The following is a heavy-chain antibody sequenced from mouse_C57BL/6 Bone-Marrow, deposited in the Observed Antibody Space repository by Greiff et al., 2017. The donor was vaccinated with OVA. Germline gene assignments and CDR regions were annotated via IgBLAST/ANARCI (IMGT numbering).Heavy chain of an antibody. CDR2: IWSGGST. D-gene: IGHD1-1*01. J-gene: IGHJ4*01. V-gene: IGHV2-2*01. CDR3: ARYYGSSYVGAMDY. Sequence: QVQLKQSGPGLVQPSQSLSITCTVSGFSFTSYGVHWVRQSPGKGLEWLGVIWSGGSTDYNAAFISRLSISKDNSKSQVFFKMNSLQADDTAIYYCARYYGSSYVGAMDYWGQGTSVTVSS. CDR1: GFSFTSYG.